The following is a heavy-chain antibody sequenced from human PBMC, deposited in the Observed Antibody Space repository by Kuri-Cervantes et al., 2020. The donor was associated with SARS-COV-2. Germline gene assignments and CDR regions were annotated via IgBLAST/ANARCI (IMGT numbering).Heavy chain of an antibody. CDR1: GGSIRSGSYY. CDR3: ASYSSSWYPGL. D-gene: IGHD6-13*01. Sequence: SETLSLTCTVSGGSIRSGSYYWGWIRQSPGKGLEWIGSIYYSGSTYYNPSLKSRVTISVDTSKNQFSLKLSSVTAADTAVYYCASYSSSWYPGLWGRGTLVTVSS. V-gene: IGHV4-39*01. J-gene: IGHJ2*01. CDR2: IYYSGST.